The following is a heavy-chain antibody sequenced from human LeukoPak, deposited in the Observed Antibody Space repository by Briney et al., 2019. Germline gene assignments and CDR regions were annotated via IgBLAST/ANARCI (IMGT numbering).Heavy chain of an antibody. Sequence: SETLSLTCTVSGGSISSGGYYWSWIRQHPGKGLEWIGYIYYSGSTYYNPSLKSRVTISVDTSKNQFSLKLSSVTAADTAVYYCASSTYYDFWSGYYLFHYWGQGTLVTVSS. CDR3: ASSTYYDFWSGYYLFHY. J-gene: IGHJ4*02. CDR1: GGSISSGGYY. CDR2: IYYSGST. V-gene: IGHV4-31*03. D-gene: IGHD3-3*01.